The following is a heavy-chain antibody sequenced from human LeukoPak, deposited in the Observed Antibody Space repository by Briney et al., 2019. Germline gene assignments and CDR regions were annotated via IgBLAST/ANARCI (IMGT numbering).Heavy chain of an antibody. D-gene: IGHD5-18*01. V-gene: IGHV3-53*01. CDR3: ARDRGYGYGFFDY. J-gene: IGHJ4*02. Sequence: GGSLRLSCAASGFTVRSIYMTWVRQAPGKGLEWVSSFYSGGSSYCADSVKGRFIISRDSSTDTLYLQMNSLRVEDTAVYFCARDRGYGYGFFDYWGQGTLVTVSS. CDR2: FYSGGSS. CDR1: GFTVRSIY.